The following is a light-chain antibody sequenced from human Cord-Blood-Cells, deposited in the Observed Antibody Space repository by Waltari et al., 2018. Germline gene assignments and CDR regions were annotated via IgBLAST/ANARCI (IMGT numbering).Light chain of an antibody. V-gene: IGKV1-9*01. CDR3: QQLNSYSYS. J-gene: IGKJ2*03. Sequence: DIQLTQPPSFLSASVGDRVPITCRASQGISSYLAWYQQKPGKAPKLLIYAASTLQSGVPSRFSGSGSGTEFTLTISSLQPEDFATYYCQQLNSYSYSFGQGTKLEIK. CDR2: AAS. CDR1: QGISSY.